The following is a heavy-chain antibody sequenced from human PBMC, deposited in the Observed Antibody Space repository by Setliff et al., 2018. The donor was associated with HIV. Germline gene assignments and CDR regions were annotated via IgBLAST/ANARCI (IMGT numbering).Heavy chain of an antibody. CDR3: SRLYGSGHYFAFDF. J-gene: IGHJ4*01. V-gene: IGHV4-39*01. CDR2: LYGHSST. Sequence: SETLSLTCNVSGDSIGTGTHYWAWIRQPPGKGLEWIGSLYGHSSTYSTKSLRGRVTISADTSKNQFSLRLSSVTALDTAVYYCSRLYGSGHYFAFDFWGQEPWSPSPQ. CDR1: GDSIGTGTHY. D-gene: IGHD3-10*01.